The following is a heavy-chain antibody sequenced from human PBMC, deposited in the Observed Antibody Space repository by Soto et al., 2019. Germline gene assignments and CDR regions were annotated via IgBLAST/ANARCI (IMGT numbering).Heavy chain of an antibody. V-gene: IGHV3-64D*06. Sequence: EVQLVESGGGLVQPGGSLRLSCSASGFTFSSYAMHWVRQAPGKGLEYVSAISSNGGSTYYADSVKGRFTISRDNSKNTLYLQMSSLRAEDTAVYYCVKDSPYDFWSTTPSYYYYGMDVWGQGTTVTVSS. J-gene: IGHJ6*02. CDR1: GFTFSSYA. D-gene: IGHD3-3*01. CDR2: ISSNGGST. CDR3: VKDSPYDFWSTTPSYYYYGMDV.